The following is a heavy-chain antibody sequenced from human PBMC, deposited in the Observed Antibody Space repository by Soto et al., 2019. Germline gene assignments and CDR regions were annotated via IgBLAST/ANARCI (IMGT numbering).Heavy chain of an antibody. CDR1: GGSISSGGYY. V-gene: IGHV4-31*03. Sequence: SETLSLTCTVSGGSISSGGYYWSWIRQHPGKGLEWIGYIYYSGSTYYNPSLKSRVTISVDTSKNQFSLKLSSVTAADTAVYYCARGTLYIWGSYRDGRFDYWGQGTLVTVSS. J-gene: IGHJ4*02. CDR3: ARGTLYIWGSYRDGRFDY. CDR2: IYYSGST. D-gene: IGHD3-16*02.